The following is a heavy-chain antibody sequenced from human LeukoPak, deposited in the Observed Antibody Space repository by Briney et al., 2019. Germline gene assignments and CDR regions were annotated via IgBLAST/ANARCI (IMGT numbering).Heavy chain of an antibody. D-gene: IGHD3-22*01. Sequence: AVKVSCKASGGTFSSYAISWVRQAPGQGLEWVGRIIPIFGTANYAQKFQGRVTITTDESTSTTYMELSRLRSDDTAVYYCARLSSPGPSSGPDYWGQGTLVTVSS. J-gene: IGHJ4*02. CDR2: IIPIFGTA. CDR3: ARLSSPGPSSGPDY. V-gene: IGHV1-69*05. CDR1: GGTFSSYA.